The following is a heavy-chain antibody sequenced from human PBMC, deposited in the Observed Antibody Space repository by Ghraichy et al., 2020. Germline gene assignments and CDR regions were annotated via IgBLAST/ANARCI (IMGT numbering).Heavy chain of an antibody. D-gene: IGHD4-17*01. CDR3: ARDEGPYGNFQH. CDR1: GFTFSSYW. J-gene: IGHJ1*01. Sequence: GETLNISCAASGFTFSSYWMSWVRQAPGKGLEWVANIKQDGSEKYYVDSVKGRFTISRDNAKNSLYLQMNSLRAEDTAVYYCARDEGPYGNFQHWGQGTLVTVSS. CDR2: IKQDGSEK. V-gene: IGHV3-7*03.